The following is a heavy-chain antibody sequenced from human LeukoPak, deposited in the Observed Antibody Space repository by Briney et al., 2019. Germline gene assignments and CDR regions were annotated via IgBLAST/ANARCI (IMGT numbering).Heavy chain of an antibody. CDR2: IYTSGST. Sequence: SETLSLTCAVYGGSFSGYYWSRIRQPPGKGLEWIGRIYTSGSTNYNPSLKSRVTMSVDTSKNQFSLKLSSVTAADTAVYYCARSGYYGSGSYSYFDYWGQGTLVTVSS. J-gene: IGHJ4*02. CDR1: GGSFSGYY. V-gene: IGHV4-59*10. D-gene: IGHD3-10*01. CDR3: ARSGYYGSGSYSYFDY.